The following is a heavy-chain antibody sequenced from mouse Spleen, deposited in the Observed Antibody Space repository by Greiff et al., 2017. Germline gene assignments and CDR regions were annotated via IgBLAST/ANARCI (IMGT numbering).Heavy chain of an antibody. V-gene: IGHV5-17*01. Sequence: EVHLVESGGGLVKPGGSLKLSCAASGFTFSDYGMHWVRQAPEKGLEWVAYISSGSSTIYYADTVKGRFTISRDNAKNTLFLQMTSLRSEDTAMYYCAREASNLAWFAYWGQGTLVTVSA. J-gene: IGHJ3*01. CDR3: AREASNLAWFAY. D-gene: IGHD2-5*01. CDR1: GFTFSDYG. CDR2: ISSGSSTI.